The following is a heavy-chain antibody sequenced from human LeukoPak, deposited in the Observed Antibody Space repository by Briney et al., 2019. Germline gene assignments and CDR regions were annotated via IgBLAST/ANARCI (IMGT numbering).Heavy chain of an antibody. CDR2: IYYSGST. CDR3: ARPGGFGELSYYYYYMDV. CDR1: GGSFSGYY. V-gene: IGHV4-34*01. Sequence: SETLSLTCAVYGGSFSGYYWSWIRQPPGKGLEWIGSIYYSGSTYYNPSLKSRVTISVDTSKNQFSLKLSSVTAADTAVYYCARPGGFGELSYYYYYMDVWGKGTTVTVSS. J-gene: IGHJ6*03. D-gene: IGHD3-10*01.